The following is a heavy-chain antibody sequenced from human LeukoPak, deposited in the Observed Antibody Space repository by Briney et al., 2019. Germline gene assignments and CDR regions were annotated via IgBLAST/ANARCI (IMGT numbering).Heavy chain of an antibody. D-gene: IGHD3-10*01. CDR1: GGSISSYY. Sequence: SETLTLTCTVSGGSISSYYWSWIRQPPGKGLEWIGYIYYSGSTNYNPSPKSRVTISLDTSKNQFSLKLSSVTAADTAVYYCARDDMVQGDLAFDYWGQGTLVTVSS. CDR2: IYYSGST. J-gene: IGHJ4*02. V-gene: IGHV4-59*01. CDR3: ARDDMVQGDLAFDY.